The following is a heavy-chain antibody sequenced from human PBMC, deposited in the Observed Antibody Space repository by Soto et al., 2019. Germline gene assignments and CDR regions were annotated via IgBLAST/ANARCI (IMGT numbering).Heavy chain of an antibody. J-gene: IGHJ6*02. D-gene: IGHD3-10*01. V-gene: IGHV3-30*18. CDR2: VSYDGSSE. CDR1: GFTFSDYG. Sequence: VQMVESGGGVVQPGRSLRLTCAVSGFTFSDYGMHWVRQAPRKGLEWAAVVSYDGSSEFYADSVKGRFTISRDNSKNTLHLQMNSLRPEDTAVYYCAKAGYCTRGNCYDYYRYGMDVWGQGTAVTVSS. CDR3: AKAGYCTRGNCYDYYRYGMDV.